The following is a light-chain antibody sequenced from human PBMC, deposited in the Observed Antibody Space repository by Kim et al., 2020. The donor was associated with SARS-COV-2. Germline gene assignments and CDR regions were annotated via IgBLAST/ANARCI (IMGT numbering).Light chain of an antibody. CDR2: DVS. CDR1: SADVGASNH. J-gene: IGLJ1*01. CDR3: GSYTSSSTYV. V-gene: IGLV2-14*03. Sequence: GQSITVSCTVTSADVGASNHVSWYQQHPGKAPRLMIYDVSKRPSGVSNRFSGSKSGNTASLTISGLQAADEADYYCGSYTSSSTYVFGAGTKVTVL.